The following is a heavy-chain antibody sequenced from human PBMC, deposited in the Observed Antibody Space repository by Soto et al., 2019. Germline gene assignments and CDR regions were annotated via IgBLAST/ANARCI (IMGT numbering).Heavy chain of an antibody. CDR2: INHSGST. CDR1: GGSFGGYY. D-gene: IGHD3-10*01. CDR3: ARGPYGSGSSRYYMDV. Sequence: SETLSLTCAVYGGSFGGYYGSWIRQPPGKGLEWIGEINHSGSTNYNPSLKSRVTISVDTSKNQFSLKLSSVTAADTAVYYCARGPYGSGSSRYYMDVWGKGTTVTVSS. V-gene: IGHV4-34*01. J-gene: IGHJ6*03.